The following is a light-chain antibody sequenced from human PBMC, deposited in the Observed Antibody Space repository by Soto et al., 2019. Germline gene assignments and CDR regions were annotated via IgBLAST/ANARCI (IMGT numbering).Light chain of an antibody. Sequence: DIQLTQSPSSLSAAVGERVTITCRASETISMYLNWYQQKPGQAPILLISAASSLQSGVPSRFTGSGSGTDFTLTISSLQLEEFATYYCQHSYTTPPRTFGGGTKVEIK. J-gene: IGKJ4*01. CDR3: QHSYTTPPRT. V-gene: IGKV1-39*01. CDR1: ETISMY. CDR2: AAS.